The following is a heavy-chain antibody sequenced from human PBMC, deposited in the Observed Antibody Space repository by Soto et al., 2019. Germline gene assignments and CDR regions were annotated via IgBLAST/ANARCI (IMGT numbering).Heavy chain of an antibody. CDR1: GYSFTSYR. V-gene: IGHV5-10-1*01. J-gene: IGHJ6*02. D-gene: IGHD2-2*01. Sequence: PGESLKISCKGSGYSFTSYRISWVRQMPGKGLEWMGRIDPSDSYTNYSPSFQGHVTISADKSISTAYLQWSSLKASDTAMYYCARLGRYCSSTSCYGNYYYGMDVWGQGTTVTVSS. CDR2: IDPSDSYT. CDR3: ARLGRYCSSTSCYGNYYYGMDV.